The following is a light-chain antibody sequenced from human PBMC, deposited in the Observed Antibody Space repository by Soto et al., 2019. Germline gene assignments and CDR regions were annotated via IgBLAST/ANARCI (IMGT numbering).Light chain of an antibody. Sequence: EIVMTQSPATLSVSPGERATLSCRASQSVSSNLAWYQQKPGQAPRLLIYGASTRATGIPARFSGSGSGTEFTLTISSLQSEDFEVYYCQKYNNWPPLTFGGGTKVE. CDR3: QKYNNWPPLT. J-gene: IGKJ4*01. CDR1: QSVSSN. V-gene: IGKV3-15*01. CDR2: GAS.